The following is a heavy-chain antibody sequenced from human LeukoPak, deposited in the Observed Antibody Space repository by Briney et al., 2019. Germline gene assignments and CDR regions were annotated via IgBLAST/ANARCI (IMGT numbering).Heavy chain of an antibody. J-gene: IGHJ4*02. CDR2: INHSGST. D-gene: IGHD3-22*01. Sequence: SETLSLTCAVYGGPFSGYYWSWIRQPPGKGLEWIGEINHSGSTNYNPSLKSRVTISVDTSKNQFSLKLSSVTAADTAVYYCARGRYYDSSGYYLYWGQGTLVTVSS. V-gene: IGHV4-34*01. CDR1: GGPFSGYY. CDR3: ARGRYYDSSGYYLY.